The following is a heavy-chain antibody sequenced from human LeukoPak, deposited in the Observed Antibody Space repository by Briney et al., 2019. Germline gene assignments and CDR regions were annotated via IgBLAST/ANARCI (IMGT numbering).Heavy chain of an antibody. Sequence: SETLFLTCTVYGGSVSSDYWTWIRRSPGKGLEWIGYIYYSGSTNYNPSLKSRVTISVDTSKNQFSLKLSSVTAADTAVYYCARDSGSYYSSSYYYYYYMDVWGKGTTVTVSS. CDR2: IYYSGST. J-gene: IGHJ6*03. CDR3: ARDSGSYYSSSYYYYYYMDV. V-gene: IGHV4-59*02. CDR1: GGSVSSDY. D-gene: IGHD1-26*01.